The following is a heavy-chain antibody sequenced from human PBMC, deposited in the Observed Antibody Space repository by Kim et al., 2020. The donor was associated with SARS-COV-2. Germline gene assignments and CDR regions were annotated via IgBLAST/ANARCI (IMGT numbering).Heavy chain of an antibody. D-gene: IGHD2-21*01. Sequence: GGSLRLSCVATGFSLSEHYIDWVRQAPGKGLEWIGRSRDKARGYRTEYAASVKGRFTLSRDDWKDSLSLQMNSLKTEDTAVYYCARDIPCGTSSCWSPFDLWGQGTLVTVAS. CDR2: SRDKARGYRT. CDR1: GFSLSEHY. J-gene: IGHJ5*02. V-gene: IGHV3-72*01. CDR3: ARDIPCGTSSCWSPFDL.